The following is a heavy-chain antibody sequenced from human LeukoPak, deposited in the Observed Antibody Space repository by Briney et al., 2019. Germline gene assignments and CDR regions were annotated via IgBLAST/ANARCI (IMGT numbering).Heavy chain of an antibody. CDR1: GFTFSRYG. D-gene: IGHD3-3*01. Sequence: GGSLRLSCVASGFTFSRYGMHWVRQAPGKGLEWVAFVRYDGNNKYYVDSVKGRFTISRDNSKNTLYLQMSSLRLEDTAVYYCAKDPGYDFWSAYYTDYWGQGTLVTVSS. V-gene: IGHV3-30*02. CDR2: VRYDGNNK. J-gene: IGHJ4*02. CDR3: AKDPGYDFWSAYYTDY.